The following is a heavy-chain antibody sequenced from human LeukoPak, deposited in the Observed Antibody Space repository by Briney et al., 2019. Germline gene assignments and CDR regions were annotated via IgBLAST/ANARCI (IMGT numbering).Heavy chain of an antibody. D-gene: IGHD1-26*01. Sequence: GESLKISCKGSGYSFTSYWIGWARQMPGKGLEWMGIIYPGDSDTRYSPSFQGQVTISADKSISTAYLQWSSLKASDTAMYYCARSGGSYRRGYYFDYWGQGTLVTVSS. CDR3: ARSGGSYRRGYYFDY. V-gene: IGHV5-51*01. J-gene: IGHJ4*02. CDR1: GYSFTSYW. CDR2: IYPGDSDT.